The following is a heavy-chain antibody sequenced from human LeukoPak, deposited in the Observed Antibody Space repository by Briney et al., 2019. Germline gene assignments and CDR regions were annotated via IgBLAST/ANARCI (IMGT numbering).Heavy chain of an antibody. D-gene: IGHD6-13*01. CDR2: ISSSGSTI. Sequence: GGSLRLSCAATGFTFISSEMNWVRQAPGKGLEWVSYISSSGSTIFYADSVKGRFTISRDNAKNSLYLQMISLRAEDTAVYYCAREYQQLDAFGIWGQGTMVTVSS. CDR1: GFTFISSE. CDR3: AREYQQLDAFGI. J-gene: IGHJ3*02. V-gene: IGHV3-48*03.